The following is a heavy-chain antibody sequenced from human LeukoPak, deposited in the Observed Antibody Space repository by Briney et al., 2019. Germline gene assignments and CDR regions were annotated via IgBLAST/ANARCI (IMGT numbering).Heavy chain of an antibody. D-gene: IGHD2-8*01. CDR2: IYHSGST. Sequence: SETLSLTCTVSGGSISSGGYSWGWIRQPPGKGLEWIGNIYHSGSTYYNPSLKSRVTISVDTSKNQFSLKLSSVTAADTAVYYCARDLSMADLGWFDPWGQGTLVTVSS. CDR1: GGSISSGGYS. V-gene: IGHV4-30-2*01. J-gene: IGHJ5*02. CDR3: ARDLSMADLGWFDP.